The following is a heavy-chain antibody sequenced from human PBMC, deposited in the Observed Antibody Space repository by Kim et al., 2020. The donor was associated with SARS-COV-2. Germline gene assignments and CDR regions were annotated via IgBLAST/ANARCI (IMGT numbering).Heavy chain of an antibody. D-gene: IGHD4-17*01. CDR3: ASFDYGDYGGDY. CDR2: ISYDGSNK. J-gene: IGHJ4*02. CDR1: GFTFSSYG. Sequence: GGSLRLSCAASGFTFSSYGMHWVRQAPGKGLEWVAVISYDGSNKYYADSVKGRFTISRDNSKNTLYLQMNSLRAEDTAVYYCASFDYGDYGGDYWGQGTLVTVSS. V-gene: IGHV3-33*05.